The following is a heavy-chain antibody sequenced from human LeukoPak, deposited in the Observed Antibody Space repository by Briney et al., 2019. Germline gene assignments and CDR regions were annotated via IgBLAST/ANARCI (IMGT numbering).Heavy chain of an antibody. D-gene: IGHD2-2*01. V-gene: IGHV3-7*01. CDR1: GFTFSTYW. CDR3: ARVLPVASRDY. J-gene: IGHJ4*02. Sequence: GGSLRLSRAASGFTFSTYWMSWVRQAPGKGLEWVANIKQDGSDKFYVDSVKGRFTISRDNAKNSMYLQMSSLRAEDTAIYYCARVLPVASRDYWGQGTLVTVSS. CDR2: IKQDGSDK.